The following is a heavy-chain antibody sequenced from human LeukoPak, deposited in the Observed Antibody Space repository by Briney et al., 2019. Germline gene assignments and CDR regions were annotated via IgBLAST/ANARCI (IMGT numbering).Heavy chain of an antibody. CDR2: IKSKTDGGTT. CDR1: GFTFSDYY. Sequence: GGSLRLSCAASGFTFSDYYMSWVRQAPGKGLEWVGRIKSKTDGGTTDYAAPVNGRFTISRDDSKNTLYLQMNSLKTEDTAVYYCTTGFTMIVVVPDYWGQGTLVTVSS. D-gene: IGHD3-22*01. J-gene: IGHJ4*02. V-gene: IGHV3-15*01. CDR3: TTGFTMIVVVPDY.